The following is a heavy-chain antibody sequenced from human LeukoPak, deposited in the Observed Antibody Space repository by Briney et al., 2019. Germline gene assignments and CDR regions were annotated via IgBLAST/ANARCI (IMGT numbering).Heavy chain of an antibody. D-gene: IGHD2-2*01. V-gene: IGHV3-30*01. CDR1: GFSLCSYA. Sequence: PGGPLTLPCAASGFSLCSYAVLWVRQAPGKGLVCGPVITDDGSNKYYADSVKGRFTIARDNSKNTLYLQMNSLRAEDTAVYYCARSTTSFHPNSYYFYYWGQGTLVTVSS. CDR3: ARSTTSFHPNSYYFYY. J-gene: IGHJ4*02. CDR2: ITDDGSNK.